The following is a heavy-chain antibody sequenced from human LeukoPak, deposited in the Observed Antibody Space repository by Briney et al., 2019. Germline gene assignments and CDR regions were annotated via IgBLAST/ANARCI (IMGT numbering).Heavy chain of an antibody. CDR2: IFHSGST. D-gene: IGHD6-19*01. J-gene: IGHJ4*02. CDR3: ARDRGVAVAGPPGY. Sequence: SETLSLTCAVSGYSISSGYYWGWIRPPPGKGLEWVGSIFHSGSTYYNPSLKSRVTISVDTSKNQFSLKLSSVTAADTAVYYCARDRGVAVAGPPGYWGQGTLVTVSS. V-gene: IGHV4-38-2*02. CDR1: GYSISSGYY.